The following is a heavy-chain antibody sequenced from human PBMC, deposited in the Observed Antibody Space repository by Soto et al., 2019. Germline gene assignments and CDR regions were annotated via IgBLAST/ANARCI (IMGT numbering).Heavy chain of an antibody. CDR3: ARVPLYRAVPHGMDV. J-gene: IGHJ6*02. Sequence: QVLLVQSGAEVKKPGASVTVSCKASGYTFSSYYMHWVRQAPGQGLEWMGIINPSGGTTTYAQKFRGSVTVTRHTPTSTVYMELSSLSSEDTAVYYCARVPLYRAVPHGMDVWGQGTTVTVSS. CDR2: INPSGGTT. D-gene: IGHD2-8*01. V-gene: IGHV1-46*01. CDR1: GYTFSSYY.